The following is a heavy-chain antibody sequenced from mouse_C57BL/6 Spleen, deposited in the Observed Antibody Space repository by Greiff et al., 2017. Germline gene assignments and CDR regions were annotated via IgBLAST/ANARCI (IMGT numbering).Heavy chain of an antibody. CDR1: GYTFTSYD. CDR2: IYPRDGST. Sequence: VKLQESGPELVKPGASVKLSCKASGYTFTSYDINWVKQRPGQGLEWIGWIYPRDGSTKYNEKFKGKATLTVDTSSSTAYMELHSLTSEDSAVYFCARRDSSGYPTWFAYWGQGTLVTVSA. V-gene: IGHV1-85*01. D-gene: IGHD3-2*02. CDR3: ARRDSSGYPTWFAY. J-gene: IGHJ3*01.